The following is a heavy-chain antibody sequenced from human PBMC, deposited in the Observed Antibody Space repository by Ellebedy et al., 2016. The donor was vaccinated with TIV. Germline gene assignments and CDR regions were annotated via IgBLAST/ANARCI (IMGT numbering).Heavy chain of an antibody. D-gene: IGHD2-2*01. J-gene: IGHJ4*02. V-gene: IGHV1-18*01. Sequence: AASVKVSCKASGYTFTKYGLTWVRQAPGQGLEWMGWISTYNGNTNSVQKFQGRVTMTTDTPTSTAYMELRSLTSDDTAMYYCARVQPHYFDYWGQGTQVTVSS. CDR1: GYTFTKYG. CDR3: ARVQPHYFDY. CDR2: ISTYNGNT.